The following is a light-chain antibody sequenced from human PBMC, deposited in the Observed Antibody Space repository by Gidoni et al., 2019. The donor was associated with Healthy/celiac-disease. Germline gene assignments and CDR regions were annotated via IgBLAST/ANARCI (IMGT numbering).Light chain of an antibody. V-gene: IGLV1-40*01. CDR2: GNS. Sequence: QSVLTQPPSVSGAPGQRVTISCTGSSSNIGAGYDVHWYQRLPGTAPKLLIYGNSNRPSGFPDRFSGSKSGTSASLAITGLQAEDEADYYCQSYDSSLSGYVVFGGGTKLTVL. J-gene: IGLJ2*01. CDR1: SSNIGAGYD. CDR3: QSYDSSLSGYVV.